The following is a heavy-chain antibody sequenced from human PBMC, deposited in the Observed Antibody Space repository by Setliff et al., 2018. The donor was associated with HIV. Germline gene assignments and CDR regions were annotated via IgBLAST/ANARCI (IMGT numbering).Heavy chain of an antibody. CDR2: IYYSGIA. J-gene: IGHJ4*02. CDR1: DGSISTYY. D-gene: IGHD3-22*01. Sequence: SETLSLTCSVSDGSISTYYWSWIRQPPGKGLEWIGYIYYSGIANYSPSLKSRVTFLVDTSKNQFSLRLNSVTAADTAVYFCARGDYDSGGYYFDRWGQGARVTVSS. CDR3: ARGDYDSGGYYFDR. V-gene: IGHV4-59*01.